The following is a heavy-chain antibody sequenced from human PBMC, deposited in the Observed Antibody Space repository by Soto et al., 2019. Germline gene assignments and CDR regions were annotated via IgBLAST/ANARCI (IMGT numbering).Heavy chain of an antibody. CDR1: GFTVSSNY. D-gene: IGHD3-10*01. V-gene: IGHV3-53*04. CDR3: ASERYGSGSTLYYCHGMDV. Sequence: EVQLVESGGGLVQPGGSLRLSCAASGFTVSSNYMSWVRQAPGKGLEWVSVIYSGGSTYYADSVKGRFTISRHNSKTPLYIHMNSIRAEEPAVHYCASERYGSGSTLYYCHGMDVWGQGNTVTVSS. CDR2: IYSGGST. J-gene: IGHJ6*02.